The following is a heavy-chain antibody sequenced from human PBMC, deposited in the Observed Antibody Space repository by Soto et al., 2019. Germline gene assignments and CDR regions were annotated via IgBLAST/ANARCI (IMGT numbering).Heavy chain of an antibody. CDR3: ARQGFGPLHCLVDV. CDR2: VHHSWGS. Sequence: QVQLQESGPGLVKPSETLSLSCTVSGGSINSYYWSWIRQSPGKRMEWIGYVHHSWGSSYNPSLQSRVGRSLVTSKSQFTLKVTSVTATDTAVYYCARQGFGPLHCLVDVWGQGTTVTVSS. D-gene: IGHD3-10*01. V-gene: IGHV4-59*08. CDR1: GGSINSYY. J-gene: IGHJ6*02.